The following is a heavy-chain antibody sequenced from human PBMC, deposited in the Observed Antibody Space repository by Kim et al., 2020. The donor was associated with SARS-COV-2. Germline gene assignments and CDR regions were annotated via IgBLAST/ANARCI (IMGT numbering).Heavy chain of an antibody. CDR3: ARDPRRDILSDAFDI. D-gene: IGHD2-8*02. CDR1: EFIVSSNY. CDR2: IYTGGIT. J-gene: IGHJ3*02. Sequence: GGSLRLSCAAFEFIVSSNYMSWVRQAPGKGLEWVSAIYTGGITYYADSVKGRFTISRDNSKNTLYLQMNSLRPADTAMYYCARDPRRDILSDAFDIWGQGTTVTVSS. V-gene: IGHV3-53*05.